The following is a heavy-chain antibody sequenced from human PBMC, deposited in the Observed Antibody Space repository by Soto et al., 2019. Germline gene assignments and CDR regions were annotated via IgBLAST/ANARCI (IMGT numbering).Heavy chain of an antibody. CDR2: INPSGGST. Sequence: ASVKVSCKASGYTFTSYCMHWVRQAPGQGLEWMGIINPSGGSTSYAQKFQGRVTMTRDTSTSTVYMELSSLRSEDTAVYYCARPRNSVPDIVVVPAAIRSTDYYYYGMDVWGQGTTVTVSS. V-gene: IGHV1-46*01. CDR3: ARPRNSVPDIVVVPAAIRSTDYYYYGMDV. J-gene: IGHJ6*02. D-gene: IGHD2-2*02. CDR1: GYTFTSYC.